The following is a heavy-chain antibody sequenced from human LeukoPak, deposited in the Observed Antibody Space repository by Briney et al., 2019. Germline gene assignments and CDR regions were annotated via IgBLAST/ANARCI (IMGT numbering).Heavy chain of an antibody. Sequence: ASVKVSCKTSGGTFSSYAISWVRQAPGQGLEWMGGIIPIFGTANYAQKFQGRVTITADESTSTAYMELSSLRSEDTAVYYCARGDYEAHYYYGMDVWGQGTTVTVSS. D-gene: IGHD3-16*01. CDR2: IIPIFGTA. J-gene: IGHJ6*02. V-gene: IGHV1-69*13. CDR3: ARGDYEAHYYYGMDV. CDR1: GGTFSSYA.